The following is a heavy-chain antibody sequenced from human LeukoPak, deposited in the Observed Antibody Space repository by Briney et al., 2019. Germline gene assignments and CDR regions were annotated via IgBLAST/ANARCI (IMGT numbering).Heavy chain of an antibody. J-gene: IGHJ4*02. CDR1: GFTFSDYY. D-gene: IGHD1-1*01. V-gene: IGHV3-11*04. CDR3: ATANEGGQLERSPLY. CDR2: ISSSGSTI. Sequence: GGSLRLSCAASGFTFSDYYMSWIRQAPGKGLEWVSYISSSGSTIYYADSVKGRFTISRDNAKNSLYLQMNSLRAEDTAVYYCATANEGGQLERSPLYWGQGTLVTVSS.